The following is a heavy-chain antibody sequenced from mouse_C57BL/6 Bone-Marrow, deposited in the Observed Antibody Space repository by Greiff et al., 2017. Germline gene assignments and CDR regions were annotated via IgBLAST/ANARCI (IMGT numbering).Heavy chain of an antibody. CDR1: GFTFSDYG. CDR2: ISNLAYSI. V-gene: IGHV5-15*01. J-gene: IGHJ3*01. D-gene: IGHD2-3*01. Sequence: EVQLVESGGGLVQPGGSLKLSCAASGFTFSDYGMAWVRQAPRKGPEWVAFISNLAYSIYYADTVTGRFTISRDKAKIALILQMTSLRSEDAAMYYCAWPYDGYGGFAYWGQGTLVTVSA. CDR3: AWPYDGYGGFAY.